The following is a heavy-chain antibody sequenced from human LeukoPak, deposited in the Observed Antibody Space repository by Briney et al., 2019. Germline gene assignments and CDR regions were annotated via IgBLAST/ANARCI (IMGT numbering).Heavy chain of an antibody. Sequence: GGSLRLSCAASGFRFDDYAMHWVRQAPGKGPEWVSGITWNSGSVGYADSVQGRFTISRDNAKNSLYLQMNSLRAEDTAVYYCARGSHYSSSPDYYGMDVWGQGTTVTVSS. CDR2: ITWNSGSV. CDR3: ARGSHYSSSPDYYGMDV. J-gene: IGHJ6*02. CDR1: GFRFDDYA. V-gene: IGHV3-9*01. D-gene: IGHD6-13*01.